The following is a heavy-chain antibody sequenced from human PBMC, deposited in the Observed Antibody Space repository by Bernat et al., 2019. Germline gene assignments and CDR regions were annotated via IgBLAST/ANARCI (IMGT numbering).Heavy chain of an antibody. CDR3: AKGLGGNGFFYYYMDV. J-gene: IGHJ6*03. CDR2: VSNSGGRT. V-gene: IGHV3-23*01. D-gene: IGHD3-10*01. Sequence: EVQLLESGGGLVQPGGSLRLSCAASGFTFSTYAMTWVRQAPGKGLEWLSGVSNSGGRTYYADSVKGRFTISRDNSKNTLYLQMISLRAEDSAVYYCAKGLGGNGFFYYYMDVWGEGTTVTVSS. CDR1: GFTFSTYA.